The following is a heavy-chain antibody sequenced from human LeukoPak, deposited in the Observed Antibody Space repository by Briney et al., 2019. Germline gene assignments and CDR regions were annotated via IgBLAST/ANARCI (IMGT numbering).Heavy chain of an antibody. V-gene: IGHV4-34*01. Sequence: SETLSLTCTVSGGSISSYYWSWIRQPPGKGLEWIGEINHSGSTNYNPSLKSRVTISVDTSKNQFSLKLSSVTAADTAVYYCARGGRPLPYCSSTSCSSAYYYYCGMDVWGQGTMVTVSS. J-gene: IGHJ6*02. CDR3: ARGGRPLPYCSSTSCSSAYYYYCGMDV. CDR2: INHSGST. D-gene: IGHD2-2*01. CDR1: GGSISSYY.